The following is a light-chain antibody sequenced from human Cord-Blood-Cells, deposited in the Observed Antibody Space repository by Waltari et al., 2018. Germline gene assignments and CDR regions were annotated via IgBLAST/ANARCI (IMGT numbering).Light chain of an antibody. Sequence: DIQMTQSPSTLSASVGDRVTITCRASQSISSWLAWYQQKPGKVTKLLIYDASSLESGVPSRFSGSGSETEFTLTISSLQPDDFATYYCQQYNSYPWTFGQGTKVEIK. V-gene: IGKV1-5*01. J-gene: IGKJ1*01. CDR2: DAS. CDR3: QQYNSYPWT. CDR1: QSISSW.